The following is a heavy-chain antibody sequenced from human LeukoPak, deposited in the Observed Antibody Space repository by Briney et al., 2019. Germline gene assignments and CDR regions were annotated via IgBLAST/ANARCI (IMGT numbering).Heavy chain of an antibody. CDR3: AREYDSRARFDS. D-gene: IGHD6-13*01. Sequence: GGSLRLSCAGSGDGFTRHTMNWVRRAPGKGLEWISYIRSTGDYIYYADSVKGRFTISRDNARTSVHLQMNSLRVEDTAIYYCAREYDSRARFDSWGQGTLVTVSS. CDR1: GDGFTRHT. V-gene: IGHV3-21*05. J-gene: IGHJ4*02. CDR2: IRSTGDYI.